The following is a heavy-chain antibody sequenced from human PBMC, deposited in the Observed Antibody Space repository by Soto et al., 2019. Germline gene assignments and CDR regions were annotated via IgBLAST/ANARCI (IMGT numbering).Heavy chain of an antibody. CDR2: MNTNTNTT. D-gene: IGHD6-6*01. CDR1: GYTFTNND. CDR3: AREVVETSSLWLAP. V-gene: IGHV1-8*01. Sequence: ASVKVSCKASGYTFTNNDINWVRQSPGQGLEWIAGMNTNTNTTDSAEVFEGRVSLTWDTSISTAYMQLNSLKIDDTAVYYCAREVVETSSLWLAPWGQGTLVTVSS. J-gene: IGHJ5*02.